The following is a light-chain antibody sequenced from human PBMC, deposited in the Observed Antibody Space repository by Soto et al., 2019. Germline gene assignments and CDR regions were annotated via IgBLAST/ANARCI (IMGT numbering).Light chain of an antibody. Sequence: QSALTQPASVSGSPGQSVTISCTGPRSDIGDSNFISWYQHSPGKAPRLLIYEVNNRPSGVSRRFSGSKVGNTASLTISGLLEDDEADYFCASFRSGTILVFGSGTKVTVL. V-gene: IGLV2-14*01. J-gene: IGLJ1*01. CDR3: ASFRSGTILV. CDR1: RSDIGDSNF. CDR2: EVN.